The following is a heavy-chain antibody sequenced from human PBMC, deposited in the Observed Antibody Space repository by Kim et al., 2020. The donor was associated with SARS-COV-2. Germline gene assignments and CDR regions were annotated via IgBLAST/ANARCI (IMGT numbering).Heavy chain of an antibody. CDR2: IYWDGDA. D-gene: IGHD2-15*01. V-gene: IGHV2-5*02. CDR3: ARRHCSGDSGYSWEFDY. J-gene: IGHJ4*02. CDR1: GFSLTTTTEG. Sequence: SGPTLVEPTQTLTLTCTFSGFSLTTTTEGVGWVRQPPGKALEWLALIYWDGDARYSPSLKNRLTITKDSFKRQVVLRMTDMDPVDTATYFCARRHCSGDSGYSWEFDYWGQGALVTVSS.